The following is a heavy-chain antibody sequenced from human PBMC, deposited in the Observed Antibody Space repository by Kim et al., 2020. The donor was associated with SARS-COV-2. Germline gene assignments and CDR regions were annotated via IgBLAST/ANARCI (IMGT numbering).Heavy chain of an antibody. V-gene: IGHV3-30*02. Sequence: ADSVKGRFIISRDNSKNTLYLQMNSLRAEDTAMYYCAKSSTPSAYSPLDYWGQGTLVTVSS. CDR3: AKSSTPSAYSPLDY. J-gene: IGHJ4*02. D-gene: IGHD3-22*01.